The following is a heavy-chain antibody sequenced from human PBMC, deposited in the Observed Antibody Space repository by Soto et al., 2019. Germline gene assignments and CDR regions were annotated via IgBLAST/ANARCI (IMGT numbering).Heavy chain of an antibody. Sequence: SETLSLTCAVYGGSFSGYYWSWIRQPPGKGLEWIGEINHSGSTNYNPSLKSRVTISVDTSKNQFSLKLSSVTAADTAVYYCARPGSKFIAAAGNWFDPWGQGTLVTVSS. J-gene: IGHJ5*02. V-gene: IGHV4-34*01. CDR3: ARPGSKFIAAAGNWFDP. CDR1: GGSFSGYY. D-gene: IGHD6-13*01. CDR2: INHSGST.